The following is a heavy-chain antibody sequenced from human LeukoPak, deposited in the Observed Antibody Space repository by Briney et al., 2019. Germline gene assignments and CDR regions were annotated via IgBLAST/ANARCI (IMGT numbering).Heavy chain of an antibody. D-gene: IGHD1-1*01. CDR3: ARGSATGLAY. J-gene: IGHJ4*02. CDR2: IDRSGST. V-gene: IGHV4-34*01. Sequence: SETLSLTCAVYGGXFSGYSCTWIRQPPGKGLEWIGEIDRSGSTNYNPSLKSRLTISVDTSKNQFSLKLSSVTAADTAVYYCARGSATGLAYWGQGNLVAVSS. CDR1: GGXFSGYS.